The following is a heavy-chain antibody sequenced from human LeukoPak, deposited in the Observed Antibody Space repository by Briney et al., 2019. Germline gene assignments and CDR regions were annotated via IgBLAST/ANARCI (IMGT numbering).Heavy chain of an antibody. J-gene: IGHJ4*02. D-gene: IGHD6-19*01. CDR1: GFTFSNYG. Sequence: GGSLRFSCAASGFTFSNYGMHWVRQAPGKGLEWVAVIWYDGSNKYYADSVKGRFTISRDNSKNTLYLQMNSLRAEDTAVYYCARSDSSGWYSLYFDYWGQGTLVTVSS. CDR2: IWYDGSNK. CDR3: ARSDSSGWYSLYFDY. V-gene: IGHV3-33*01.